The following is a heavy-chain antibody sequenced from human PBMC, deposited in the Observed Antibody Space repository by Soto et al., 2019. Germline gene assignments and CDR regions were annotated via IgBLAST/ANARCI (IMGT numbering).Heavy chain of an antibody. Sequence: PGGSLRLSCEASGFTFSSYAMSWVRQAPGKGLEWVSGISAGGGTTYYADSVKGRFTISRDNSKNTLYLQMNSLRAEDTAVYYCAKHAPRGDYYYGMDGWGQGTTVTVSS. CDR3: AKHAPRGDYYYGMDG. V-gene: IGHV3-23*01. J-gene: IGHJ6*02. D-gene: IGHD3-10*01. CDR1: GFTFSSYA. CDR2: ISAGGGTT.